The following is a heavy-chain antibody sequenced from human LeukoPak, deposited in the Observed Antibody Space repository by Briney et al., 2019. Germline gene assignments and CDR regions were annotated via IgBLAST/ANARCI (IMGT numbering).Heavy chain of an antibody. CDR3: AKDRAVGATGGFEY. Sequence: GGSLRLSCAASGFTFSSYGMHWVRQAPGKVLEWVAVISYDGSNKYYADSVKGRFTISRANSKNTLYLQMNSLRAKDTAVYYCAKDRAVGATGGFEYWGQGTLVTVSS. D-gene: IGHD1-26*01. CDR2: ISYDGSNK. J-gene: IGHJ4*02. CDR1: GFTFSSYG. V-gene: IGHV3-30*18.